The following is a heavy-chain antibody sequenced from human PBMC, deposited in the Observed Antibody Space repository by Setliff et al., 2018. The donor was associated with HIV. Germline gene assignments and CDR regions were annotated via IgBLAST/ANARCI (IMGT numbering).Heavy chain of an antibody. V-gene: IGHV4-59*11. CDR2: IYASGSI. J-gene: IGHJ3*02. D-gene: IGHD1-26*01. CDR1: GGSISSHC. Sequence: PSETLSLTCTVSGGSISSHCWSWIRQSPGRALEWIGYIYASGSIIYNPSLKSRVTMSVDTSQNQVSLDLESVTAADTAVYYCASGSPFDGFDMWGQGTMVTVSS. CDR3: ASGSPFDGFDM.